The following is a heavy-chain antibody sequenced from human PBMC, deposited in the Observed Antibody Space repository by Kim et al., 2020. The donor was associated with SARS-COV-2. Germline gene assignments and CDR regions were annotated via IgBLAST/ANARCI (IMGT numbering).Heavy chain of an antibody. V-gene: IGHV4-39*01. CDR3: ARIDSSYFYMDV. J-gene: IGHJ6*03. CDR2: T. Sequence: TYYSPSRKRRVTLSADTSKTQFSLRLSFVTAADTAVYYCARIDSSYFYMDVWGKGTSVIVSS.